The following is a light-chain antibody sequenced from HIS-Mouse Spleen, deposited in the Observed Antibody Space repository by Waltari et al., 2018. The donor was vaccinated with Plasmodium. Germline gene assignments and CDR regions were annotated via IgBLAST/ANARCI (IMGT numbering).Light chain of an antibody. Sequence: DIQMTQSPSTLSASVGDRVTITCRASQSISSWLAWYQQKPGKAPKLLIYMASSLKSGVPSRFSVSGSETEFTLTISSLQPDDFATYYCQQYNSYSWTFGQGTKVEIK. CDR3: QQYNSYSWT. V-gene: IGKV1-5*03. J-gene: IGKJ1*01. CDR1: QSISSW. CDR2: MAS.